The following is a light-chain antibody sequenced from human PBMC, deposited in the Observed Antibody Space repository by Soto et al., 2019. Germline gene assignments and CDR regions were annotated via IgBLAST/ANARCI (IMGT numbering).Light chain of an antibody. CDR1: QSVSSSY. J-gene: IGKJ1*01. CDR2: GAS. Sequence: EIVLTQSPGTLSLSPGERATLSCRASQSVSSSYLAWYQQKPGQAPRLLIYGASSRATGIPDRFSGSGSGTDFTLTISRLEPEDFADYYCQQYGTSPWTFGQGTKVEIK. V-gene: IGKV3-20*01. CDR3: QQYGTSPWT.